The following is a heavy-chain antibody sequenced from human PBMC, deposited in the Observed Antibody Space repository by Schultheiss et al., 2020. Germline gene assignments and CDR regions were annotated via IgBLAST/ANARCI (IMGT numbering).Heavy chain of an antibody. CDR1: GGSISSSSYY. J-gene: IGHJ5*02. CDR3: ARITQLEGAKYNWFDP. V-gene: IGHV4-39*07. CDR2: IYYSGST. D-gene: IGHD6-13*01. Sequence: SETLSLTCTVSGGSISSSSYYWGWIRQPPGKGLEWIGYIYYSGSTNYNPSLKSRVTISVDTSKNQFSLKLSSVTAADTAVYYCARITQLEGAKYNWFDPWGQGTLVTV.